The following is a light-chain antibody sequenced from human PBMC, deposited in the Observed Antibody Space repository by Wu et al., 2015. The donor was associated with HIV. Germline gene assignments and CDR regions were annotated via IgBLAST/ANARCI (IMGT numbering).Light chain of an antibody. Sequence: DIVMTQSPGTLSVSTGERATLSCRASQSVGSNLAWYQQKPGQAPRLLIYGAVTRATSIPARFSGSGSGTEFTLTISSLQSEDFAVYYCQQYNNWPPLTFGQGTKVEIK. V-gene: IGKV3-15*01. CDR2: GAV. J-gene: IGKJ1*01. CDR3: QQYNNWPPLT. CDR1: QSVGSN.